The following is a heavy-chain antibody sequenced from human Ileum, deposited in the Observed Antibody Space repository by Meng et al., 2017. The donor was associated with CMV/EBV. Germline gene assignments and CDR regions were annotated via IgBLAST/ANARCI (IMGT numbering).Heavy chain of an antibody. D-gene: IGHD3-22*01. CDR2: IYSGGSSA. CDR3: AKDDRNCFDY. CDR1: GFSFSTSG. Sequence: GESLKISCAASGFSFSTSGMNWVRQAPGKGLEWVSVIYSGGSSAYYTDSVKGRFTISRDNSKNTLYLQMNSLRVEDTAIYYCAKDDRNCFDYWGQGTLVTVSS. V-gene: IGHV3-23*03. J-gene: IGHJ4*02.